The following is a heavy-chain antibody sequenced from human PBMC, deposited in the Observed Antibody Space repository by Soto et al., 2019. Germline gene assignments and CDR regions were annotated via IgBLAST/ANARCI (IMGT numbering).Heavy chain of an antibody. CDR3: TKGATSPFDS. J-gene: IGHJ4*02. Sequence: SVGSLRLSCAVSGFSFSSYWMHWVRQAPGKGLVWVSRSNSDGSSTSYADSVKGRFTISRDSVKNTLYLQMNGLRAEDTAVYYCTKGATSPFDSWGQGTRVTVSS. CDR2: SNSDGSST. CDR1: GFSFSSYW. D-gene: IGHD3-16*01. V-gene: IGHV3-74*01.